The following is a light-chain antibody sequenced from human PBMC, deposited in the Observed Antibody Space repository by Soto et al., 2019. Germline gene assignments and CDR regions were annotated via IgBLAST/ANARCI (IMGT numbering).Light chain of an antibody. CDR2: EVT. V-gene: IGLV2-8*01. CDR1: SSDVGAYNY. J-gene: IGLJ3*02. Sequence: QSVLTQPHSASGSPGQSVTISCTGTSSDVGAYNYVSWYQQHPGKAPKLMIYEVTKRPSGVPDRFSGSKSGNTASLTVSGLQAEDEADYYCSSYADSISVLFGGGTKLTVL. CDR3: SSYADSISVL.